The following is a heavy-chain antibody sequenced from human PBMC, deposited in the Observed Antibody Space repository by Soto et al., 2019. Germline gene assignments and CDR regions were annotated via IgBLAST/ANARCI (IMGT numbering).Heavy chain of an antibody. CDR3: ARWATPTIFGVVSSFDP. Sequence: TLSLPCTVSGGSISSGCYYWSWIRQHPGKGLEWIGYIYYSGSTYYNPSLKSRVTISVDTSKNQFSLKLSSVTAADTAVYYCARWATPTIFGVVSSFDPWGQGTLVTVSS. J-gene: IGHJ5*02. D-gene: IGHD3-3*01. CDR2: IYYSGST. V-gene: IGHV4-31*03. CDR1: GGSISSGCYY.